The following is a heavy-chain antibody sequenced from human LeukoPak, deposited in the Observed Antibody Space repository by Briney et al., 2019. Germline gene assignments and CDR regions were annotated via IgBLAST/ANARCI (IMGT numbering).Heavy chain of an antibody. D-gene: IGHD2-15*01. CDR2: IYSGGST. CDR3: ARSRWSDY. V-gene: IGHV3-53*01. J-gene: IGHJ4*02. Sequence: GGSLRLSCAASGFTVSSNYMSWVRQAPGEGLEWVSVIYSGGSTYYTDSVKGRFTISRDSSKNTLYLQMNSLRAEDTAVYYCARSRWSDYWGQGALVTVSS. CDR1: GFTVSSNY.